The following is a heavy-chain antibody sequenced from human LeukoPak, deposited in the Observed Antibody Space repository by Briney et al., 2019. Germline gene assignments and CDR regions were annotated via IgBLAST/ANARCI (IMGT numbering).Heavy chain of an antibody. CDR1: GFILCNYW. Sequence: QPGGSLRLSCETSGFILCNYWMHWVRQAPGKGLVWVSRINNDGSSTTYADSVKGRFTISRDNARNTLYLQMNSMRTEDTAIYYCARDGISCTGGHCYFASWGQGTLVTVSS. D-gene: IGHD2-8*02. J-gene: IGHJ4*02. V-gene: IGHV3-74*01. CDR3: ARDGISCTGGHCYFAS. CDR2: INNDGSST.